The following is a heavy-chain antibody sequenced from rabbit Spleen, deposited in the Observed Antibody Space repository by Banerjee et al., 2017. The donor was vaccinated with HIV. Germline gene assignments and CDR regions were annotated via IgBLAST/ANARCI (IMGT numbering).Heavy chain of an antibody. Sequence: QSLEESGGDLVKPGASLTLTCTASGFTISSSDWIYWVRQAPGKGLEWIGYIDPIFGSTYYASWAEGRFTVSKTSSTTVTLQMASLTAADTATYFCGRSSVAGYAGYGYGSNLWGPGTLVTVS. CDR2: IDPIFGST. V-gene: IGHV1S40*01. CDR3: GRSSVAGYAGYGYGSNL. J-gene: IGHJ4*01. D-gene: IGHD7-1*01. CDR1: GFTISSSDW.